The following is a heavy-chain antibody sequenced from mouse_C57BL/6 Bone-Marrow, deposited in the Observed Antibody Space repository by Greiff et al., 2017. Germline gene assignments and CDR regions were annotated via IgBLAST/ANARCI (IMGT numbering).Heavy chain of an antibody. CDR1: GYTFTSYW. CDR3: ARTEVDY. V-gene: IGHV1-69*01. CDR2: IDPSDSYT. Sequence: VQLQQPGAELVMPGASVKLSCKASGYTFTSYWMHWVKQRPGQGLEWIGEIDPSDSYTNYNQKFKGKATLTVAKVSSTTYMQLSSLTSEGAAVYDCARTEVDYWGQGTTLTVSS. J-gene: IGHJ2*01.